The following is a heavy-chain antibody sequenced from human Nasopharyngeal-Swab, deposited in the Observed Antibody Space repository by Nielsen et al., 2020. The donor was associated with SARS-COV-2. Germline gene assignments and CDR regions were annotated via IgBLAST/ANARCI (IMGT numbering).Heavy chain of an antibody. CDR2: IYYSGST. Sequence: SETLSLTCTVSGGSISSYYWSWIRQSPGKGLEWIGYIYYSGSTNYNPPLKSRVTISVDTSKNQFSLKLSSVTAADTAVYYCARGSVHDYGGSDFDYWGQGTLVTVSS. J-gene: IGHJ4*02. V-gene: IGHV4-59*01. CDR1: GGSISSYY. CDR3: ARGSVHDYGGSDFDY. D-gene: IGHD4-23*01.